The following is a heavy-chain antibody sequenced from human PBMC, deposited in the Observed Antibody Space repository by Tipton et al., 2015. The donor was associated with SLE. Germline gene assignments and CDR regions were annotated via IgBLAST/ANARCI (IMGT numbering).Heavy chain of an antibody. Sequence: SLRLSYAASGFTFSIYAMHWVRQAPGKGLEWVAIISYDGSNKYYADSVKGRFTISRDNSKNTLYLQTNSLGAEDTAVYYCARDLLPAGGCGMDVWGQGTTVTVSS. J-gene: IGHJ6*02. CDR2: ISYDGSNK. CDR1: GFTFSIYA. CDR3: ARDLLPAGGCGMDV. V-gene: IGHV3-30*01. D-gene: IGHD6-19*01.